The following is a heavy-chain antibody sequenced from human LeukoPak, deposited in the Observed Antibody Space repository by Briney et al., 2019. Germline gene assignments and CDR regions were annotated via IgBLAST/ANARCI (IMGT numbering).Heavy chain of an antibody. CDR2: IYSSGST. CDR3: ARDRSSGYYYHH. Sequence: SETLSLTCTVSGGSISSYYWTWIRQPAGKGLEWIGRIYSSGSTNYSPSLTSRVTMSVDTSKNQFSLKLSSVTAADTAVYYCARDRSSGYYYHHWGQGTLVTVSS. J-gene: IGHJ1*01. CDR1: GGSISSYY. V-gene: IGHV4-4*07. D-gene: IGHD3-22*01.